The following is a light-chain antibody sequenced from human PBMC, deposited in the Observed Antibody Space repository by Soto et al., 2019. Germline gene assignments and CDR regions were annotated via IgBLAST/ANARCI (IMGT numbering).Light chain of an antibody. CDR1: QSVLYSSNNKNY. Sequence: DIVMTQSPDSLAVSLGERATIICKSSQSVLYSSNNKNYLAWYQQKPGQPPKLLIYWASIRESGVPDRFSGSGSGTDFTLTISSLQAEDVAVYYCQQYYSTPPWTFGQGTKVEIK. V-gene: IGKV4-1*01. CDR2: WAS. J-gene: IGKJ1*01. CDR3: QQYYSTPPWT.